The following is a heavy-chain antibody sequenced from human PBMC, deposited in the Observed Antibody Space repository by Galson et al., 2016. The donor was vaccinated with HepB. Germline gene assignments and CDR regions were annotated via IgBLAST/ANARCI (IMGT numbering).Heavy chain of an antibody. CDR3: ARDFKLGAPDYMDV. CDR1: GFTVSSDY. V-gene: IGHV3-30-3*01. CDR2: ISKTGDTT. Sequence: SLRLSCAASGFTVSSDYMNWVRQAPGKGLDWVAVISKTGDTTFYGDSVKGRFTISRDNSKNTVDLQIHSLRSEDAAVYFCARDFKLGAPDYMDVWGKGTTVTVS. D-gene: IGHD1-26*01. J-gene: IGHJ6*03.